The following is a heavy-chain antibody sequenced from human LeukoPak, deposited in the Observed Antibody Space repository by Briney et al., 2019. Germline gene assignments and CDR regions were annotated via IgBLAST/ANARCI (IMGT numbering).Heavy chain of an antibody. CDR3: AKGPRYSSSYHFDY. V-gene: IGHV3-30*02. CDR1: GFTFSSYG. CDR2: IRYDGSNK. D-gene: IGHD6-6*01. J-gene: IGHJ4*02. Sequence: GGSLRLSCAASGFTFSSYGMHWVRQAPGKGLEWVAFIRYDGSNKYYADSVKGRFTISRDNSKNTLYLQMNSLRAEDTAVYYCAKGPRYSSSYHFDYWGQGTLVTVSS.